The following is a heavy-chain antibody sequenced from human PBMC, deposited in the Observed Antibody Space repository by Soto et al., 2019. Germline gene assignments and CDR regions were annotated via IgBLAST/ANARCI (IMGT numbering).Heavy chain of an antibody. CDR1: GGSISSSTYY. V-gene: IGHV4-39*01. Sequence: PSETLSLTCTVSGGSISSSTYYWGWIRQPPGKGLEWIGSIYYSGSTSYNPSLKSRVTISVDMSKNQFSLKLSSVTAADTAVYYCARSPLMNFYDSSGSSYYFDYWGQGTLVTVSS. J-gene: IGHJ4*02. CDR3: ARSPLMNFYDSSGSSYYFDY. CDR2: IYYSGST. D-gene: IGHD3-22*01.